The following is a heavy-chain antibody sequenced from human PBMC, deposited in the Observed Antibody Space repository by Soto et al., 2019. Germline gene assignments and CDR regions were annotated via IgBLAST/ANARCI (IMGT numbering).Heavy chain of an antibody. D-gene: IGHD4-17*01. J-gene: IGHJ3*02. Sequence: GGSLRLSCAASGFTFGTYAMSWVRQAPGKGLEWVSGISASGGTTYYADSVKGRFTISRDNSKNTLDLQMNSLRAEDTALYYCGKDPNGDYVGAFGIWGQGTMVTVSS. CDR3: GKDPNGDYVGAFGI. CDR2: ISASGGTT. CDR1: GFTFGTYA. V-gene: IGHV3-23*01.